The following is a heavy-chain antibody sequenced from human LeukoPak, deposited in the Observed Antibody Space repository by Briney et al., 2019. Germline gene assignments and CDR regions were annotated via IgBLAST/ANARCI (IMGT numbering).Heavy chain of an antibody. CDR1: GYTFTGYY. Sequence: ASVKVSCKASGYTFTGYYMHWVRQAPGQGLEWMGWINPNSGGTNYAQKFQGRVTMTRDTSISTAYMELSSLRSEDTAVYYCARGGPYCSGGSCYPYYFDYWGQGTLVTVSS. CDR3: ARGGPYCSGGSCYPYYFDY. J-gene: IGHJ4*02. CDR2: INPNSGGT. V-gene: IGHV1-2*02. D-gene: IGHD2-15*01.